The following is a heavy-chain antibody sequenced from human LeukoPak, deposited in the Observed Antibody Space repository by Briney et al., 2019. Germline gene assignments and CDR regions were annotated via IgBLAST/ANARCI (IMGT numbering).Heavy chain of an antibody. V-gene: IGHV3-66*02. CDR3: AREKDSSGYYYGGVDY. CDR1: GFTVSSNY. J-gene: IGHJ4*02. Sequence: GGSLRLSCAASGFTVSSNYMSWVRQAPGKGLEWVSVIYSGGSTYYADSVKGRFTISRYNSKNTLYPQMNSLRAEDTAVYYCAREKDSSGYYYGGVDYWGQGTLVTVSS. CDR2: IYSGGST. D-gene: IGHD3-22*01.